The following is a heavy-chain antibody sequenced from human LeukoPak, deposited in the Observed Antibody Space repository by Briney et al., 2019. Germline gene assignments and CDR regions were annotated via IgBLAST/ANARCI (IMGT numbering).Heavy chain of an antibody. V-gene: IGHV1-2*02. Sequence: ASVTVSCKASGYTFTAYYIHWVRQAPGQGLEWMGWINPNSGGTNYAQKFQGRVTMTRDTSISTAYMELTNLISDDTAVYYCARNGAWGSYRLHDFWGQGTLVTVSS. J-gene: IGHJ4*02. CDR3: ARNGAWGSYRLHDF. D-gene: IGHD3-16*02. CDR1: GYTFTAYY. CDR2: INPNSGGT.